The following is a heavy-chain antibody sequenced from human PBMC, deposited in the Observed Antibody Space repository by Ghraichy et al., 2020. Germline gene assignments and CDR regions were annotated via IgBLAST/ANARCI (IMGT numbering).Heavy chain of an antibody. J-gene: IGHJ6*02. CDR1: GFTFSSYS. CDR2: ISSSSLYM. V-gene: IGHV3-21*01. CDR3: VRVRGEYGSGSRESYGMDV. Sequence: GESLNISCAASGFTFSSYSMNWVRQAPGKGLEWLSSISSSSLYMYYADSVKGRFTISRDNAKNSLYLQVNSLRAEDTAVYYCVRVRGEYGSGSRESYGMDVWGQGTTVTVSS. D-gene: IGHD3-10*01.